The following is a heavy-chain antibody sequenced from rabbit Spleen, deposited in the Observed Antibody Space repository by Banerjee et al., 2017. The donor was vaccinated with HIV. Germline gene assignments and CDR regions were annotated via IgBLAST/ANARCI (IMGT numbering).Heavy chain of an antibody. CDR2: INTSSGST. J-gene: IGHJ4*01. D-gene: IGHD1-1*01. CDR3: ARSWYYSSSGGIGYFNL. Sequence: QEQLVESGGGLVKPGASLTLTCTASGFSFSNSYDMCWVRQAPGKGLEWIGCINTSSGSTYYASGAKGRFTISKTSSTTVTLQMTSLTAADTATYFCARSWYYSSSGGIGYFNLWGPGTLVTVS. V-gene: IGHV1S45*01. CDR1: GFSFSNSYD.